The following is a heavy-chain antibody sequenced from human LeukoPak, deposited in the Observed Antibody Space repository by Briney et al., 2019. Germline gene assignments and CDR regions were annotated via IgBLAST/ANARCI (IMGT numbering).Heavy chain of an antibody. CDR2: MNPNSGNT. J-gene: IGHJ3*02. D-gene: IGHD3-9*01. V-gene: IGHV1-8*01. CDR1: GYTFTSYD. Sequence: ASVKVSCKASGYTFTSYDINWVRQATGQGLEWMGWMNPNSGNTGYAQKFQGRVAMTRNTSMSTAYMELSSLRSEDTAVYYCARVCFDWLSVDAFDIWGQGTMVTVSS. CDR3: ARVCFDWLSVDAFDI.